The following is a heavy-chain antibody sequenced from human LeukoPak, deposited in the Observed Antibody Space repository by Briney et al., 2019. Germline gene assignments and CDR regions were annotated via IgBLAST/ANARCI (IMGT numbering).Heavy chain of an antibody. V-gene: IGHV4-38-2*02. CDR1: GYSTSSGYY. Sequence: SSETLSLTCTVSGYSTSSGYYWGWIRQPPGKGLEWIGSIYHSGSTHYISSLKSRVTISVDTSKNQLSLKLSSVTAADTAVYYCARIHYGSGVPWGQGTLVTVSS. CDR3: ARIHYGSGVP. D-gene: IGHD3-10*01. CDR2: IYHSGST. J-gene: IGHJ5*02.